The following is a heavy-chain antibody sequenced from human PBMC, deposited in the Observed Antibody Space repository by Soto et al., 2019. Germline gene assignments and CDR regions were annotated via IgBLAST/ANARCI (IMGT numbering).Heavy chain of an antibody. CDR2: ISVNNGNT. V-gene: IGHV1-18*01. D-gene: IGHD6-19*01. J-gene: IGHJ4*02. CDR1: GYTFSSYG. CDR3: ARDRNIEVAGAQPLLP. Sequence: QVQLVQSGAEVKKPGASVKVSCKTSGYTFSSYGVSWVRQAPGQGLEWMGWISVNNGNTKYAQKVQGRVTMTTDTSTITAYMELRSLRSDDSAVYYCARDRNIEVAGAQPLLPWGQGTLVTVSS.